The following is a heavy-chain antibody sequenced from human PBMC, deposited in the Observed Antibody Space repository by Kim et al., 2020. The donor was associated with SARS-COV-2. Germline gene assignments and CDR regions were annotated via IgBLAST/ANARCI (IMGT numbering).Heavy chain of an antibody. D-gene: IGHD3-22*01. CDR1: GGSFSGYY. CDR3: ARGGNHITMIRSPYGMDV. J-gene: IGHJ6*02. Sequence: SETLSLTCAVYGGSFSGYYWSWIRQPPGKGLEWIGEINHSGSTNYNPSLKSRVTISVDTSKNQFSLKLSSVTAADTAVYYCARGGNHITMIRSPYGMDVWGQGTTVTVSS. CDR2: INHSGST. V-gene: IGHV4-34*01.